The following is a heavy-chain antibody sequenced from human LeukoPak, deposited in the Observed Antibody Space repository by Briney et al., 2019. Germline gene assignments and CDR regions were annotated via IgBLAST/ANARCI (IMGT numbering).Heavy chain of an antibody. J-gene: IGHJ6*03. Sequence: GGPLRLSCGASGFPLSRFEVLGLREPTGQGVEGCSTISTDSDTYYSSSVDDRFTLSRDNAKNTLYLQMQSLTAGDTAVYYCARGPPRGKYYYLDVWGEGTTVTVSS. CDR1: GFPLSRFE. CDR3: ARGPPRGKYYYLDV. CDR2: ISTDSDT. V-gene: IGHV3-13*01. D-gene: IGHD1-1*01.